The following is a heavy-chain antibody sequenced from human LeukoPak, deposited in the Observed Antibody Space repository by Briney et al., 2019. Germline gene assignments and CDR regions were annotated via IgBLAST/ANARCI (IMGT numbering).Heavy chain of an antibody. Sequence: ASVKVSCKASGYSFTTHAINWVRQAPGQGLEWMGWINTNTGDPTYAQGFTGRFVFSLDTSVSTAYLQISSLKAEDTAVYYCARGKSGLDWGQETLVTVSS. J-gene: IGHJ4*02. CDR1: GYSFTTHA. CDR2: INTNTGDP. CDR3: ARGKSGLD. V-gene: IGHV7-4-1*02.